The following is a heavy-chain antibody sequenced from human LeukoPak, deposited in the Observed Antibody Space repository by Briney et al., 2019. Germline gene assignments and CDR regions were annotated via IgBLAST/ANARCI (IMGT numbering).Heavy chain of an antibody. Sequence: GGSLRLSCAASGFTFSDYFMSWIRQAPGKGLEWLSYISSSDGTIYYADSVRGRFTISRDNAKNSLYLQMNTLRAEDTAVYYCARDRSNWYDYWGQGTLVTVSS. CDR3: ARDRSNWYDY. CDR2: ISSSDGTI. J-gene: IGHJ5*01. CDR1: GFTFSDYF. V-gene: IGHV3-11*01.